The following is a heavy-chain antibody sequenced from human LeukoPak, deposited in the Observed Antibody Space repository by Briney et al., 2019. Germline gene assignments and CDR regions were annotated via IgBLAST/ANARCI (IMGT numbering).Heavy chain of an antibody. CDR3: TTDGSSWHNLFDY. CDR2: INPNSGGT. D-gene: IGHD6-13*01. V-gene: IGHV1-2*06. Sequence: ASVKVSCKASGYTFTGYYMHWVRQAPGQGLEWMGRINPNSGGTNYAQKFQGRVTMTRDTSISTAYMELSRLRSDDTAVYYCTTDGSSWHNLFDYWGQGTLVTVSS. J-gene: IGHJ4*02. CDR1: GYTFTGYY.